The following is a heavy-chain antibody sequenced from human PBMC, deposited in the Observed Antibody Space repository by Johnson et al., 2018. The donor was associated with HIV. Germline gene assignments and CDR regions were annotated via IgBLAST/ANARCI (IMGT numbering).Heavy chain of an antibody. J-gene: IGHJ3*02. CDR3: ARLTTSADGGAFDI. Sequence: QVQLVESGGGVVRPGGSLRLSCAASGFTFSDYYMSWIRQAPGKGLEWVSYISSSGSTMYYADSVKGRFTLSRDNAKNSLYLQMNSLRAEDTAVYYCARLTTSADGGAFDIWGQGTMVTVSS. CDR1: GFTFSDYY. D-gene: IGHD1-14*01. V-gene: IGHV3-11*04. CDR2: ISSSGSTM.